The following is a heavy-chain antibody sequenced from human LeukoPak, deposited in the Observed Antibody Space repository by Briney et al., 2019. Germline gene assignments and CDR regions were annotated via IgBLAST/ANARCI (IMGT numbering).Heavy chain of an antibody. Sequence: GGSLRLSCAASGFTFSSYSMNWVRQAPGEGLEWVSYISSSSRSSTIYYADSVKGRFTISRDNAKNSLYLQMNSLRAEDTAVYYCARVDYTNWYSFDYWGQGTLVTVSS. CDR1: GFTFSSYS. J-gene: IGHJ4*02. CDR2: ISSSSRSSTI. CDR3: ARVDYTNWYSFDY. V-gene: IGHV3-48*01. D-gene: IGHD1-1*01.